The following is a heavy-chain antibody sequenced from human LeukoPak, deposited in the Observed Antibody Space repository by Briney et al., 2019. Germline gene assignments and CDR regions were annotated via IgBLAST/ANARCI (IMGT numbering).Heavy chain of an antibody. J-gene: IGHJ4*02. CDR3: AREDSSSSPFDY. D-gene: IGHD6-6*01. Sequence: GGSLRLSCAASGFIVSHKYMAWVRQAPGKGLEWLSIIYAGGNSVSADSVKGRFIISRDNSRNTLYLQMNSLRAEDTAVYYCAREDSSSSPFDYWGQGTLVTVSS. CDR2: IYAGGNS. CDR1: GFIVSHKY. V-gene: IGHV3-66*01.